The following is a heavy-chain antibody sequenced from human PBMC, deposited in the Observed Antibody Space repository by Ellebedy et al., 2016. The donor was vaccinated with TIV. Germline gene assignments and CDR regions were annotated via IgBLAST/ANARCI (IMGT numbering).Heavy chain of an antibody. D-gene: IGHD2-8*02. CDR2: IKSDGGTP. Sequence: PGGSLRLSCAASGFTFSSYWMHWVRQSPGKGLMWVSRIKSDGGTPTYADSVKGRLTISRDNAKNTLYLQVHSLRAEDTAVYYCAAVQYWEAVFDMWGQGTMVTVSS. CDR1: GFTFSSYW. V-gene: IGHV3-74*01. J-gene: IGHJ3*02. CDR3: AAVQYWEAVFDM.